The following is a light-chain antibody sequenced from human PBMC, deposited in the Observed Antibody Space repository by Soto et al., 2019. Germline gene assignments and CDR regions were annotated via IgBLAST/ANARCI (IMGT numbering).Light chain of an antibody. Sequence: EIVMTQSPATLSVSPGERATLSCRASQSVGSNLAWYQQRPGQAPRPLIYGASTRAIGIPPRFSGSGSGTEFTLTISSLQSEDFAVYYCQQYNNWPYTLGRGTKLEIK. V-gene: IGKV3-15*01. J-gene: IGKJ2*01. CDR2: GAS. CDR3: QQYNNWPYT. CDR1: QSVGSN.